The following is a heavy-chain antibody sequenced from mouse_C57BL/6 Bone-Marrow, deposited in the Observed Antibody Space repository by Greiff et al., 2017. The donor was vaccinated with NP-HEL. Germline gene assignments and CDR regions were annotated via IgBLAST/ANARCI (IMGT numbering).Heavy chain of an antibody. V-gene: IGHV1-62-2*01. D-gene: IGHD2-4*01. J-gene: IGHJ2*01. CDR3: ARHAMITARGYYFDY. CDR2: FYPGSGSI. Sequence: QVQLKESGAELVKPGASVKLSCKASGYTFTEYTIHWVKQRSGQGLEWIGWFYPGSGSIKYNEKFKDKATLTADKSSSTVYMELSRLTSEDSAVYFCARHAMITARGYYFDYWGQGTTLTVSS. CDR1: GYTFTEYT.